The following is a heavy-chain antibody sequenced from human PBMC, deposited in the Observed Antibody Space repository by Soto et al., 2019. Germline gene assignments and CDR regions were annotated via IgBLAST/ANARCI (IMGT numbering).Heavy chain of an antibody. D-gene: IGHD4-17*01. Sequence: SETLSLTCTVSGGSITSSSHYWGWIRQPPGKGLECIGNIYYDGNTNYNPSLKSRVTISLDTSKNQFSLKLSSVTAADTAVYYCARHPTVTEYYFDYWGQGTLVTVSS. V-gene: IGHV4-39*01. CDR3: ARHPTVTEYYFDY. CDR2: IYYDGNT. J-gene: IGHJ4*02. CDR1: GGSITSSSHY.